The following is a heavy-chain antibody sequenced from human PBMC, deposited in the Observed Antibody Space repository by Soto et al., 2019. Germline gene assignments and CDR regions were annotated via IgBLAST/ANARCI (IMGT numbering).Heavy chain of an antibody. CDR1: RWSLSSFS. D-gene: IGHD2-2*02. CDR2: INQSGRT. CDR3: ASAVVVLPAAITRGSWFDL. Sequence: QVQLQQWGAGLLKPSETLSLTCAVYRWSLSSFSWGWIRQSPGRGLEWIGQINQSGRTNYNPSLTLRTTISVDTSAIQVSLALCSVTAAETGVYYCASAVVVLPAAITRGSWFDLWGQGTLVTVPS. V-gene: IGHV4-34*01. J-gene: IGHJ5*02.